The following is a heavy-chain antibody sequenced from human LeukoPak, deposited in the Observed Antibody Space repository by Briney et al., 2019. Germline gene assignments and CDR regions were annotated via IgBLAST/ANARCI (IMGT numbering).Heavy chain of an antibody. V-gene: IGHV4-4*07. CDR2: IKTSGST. J-gene: IGHJ4*02. CDR1: GDSISSYY. Sequence: PSETLSLTCTVSGDSISSYYWSWIRQPAGKGLEWIGRIKTSGSTNYNPSLKSRVTMSVDTSKDQFSLRLTSVTAADTAVYYCARDNDYSGNPPLDCWGQGTLVTVSS. CDR3: ARDNDYSGNPPLDC. D-gene: IGHD4-23*01.